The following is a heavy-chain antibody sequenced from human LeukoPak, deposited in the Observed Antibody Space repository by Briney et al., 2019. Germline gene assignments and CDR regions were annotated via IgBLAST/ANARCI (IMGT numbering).Heavy chain of an antibody. Sequence: PGGSLRLSCAASGFTVPDNYMNWVRQSSGQGLEWVSVIYGGGDTNYADSVKGRFIISRDTSKNTVYLQMNSLRAEDTAVYYCARGAVAGTWPGAFDIWGQGTMVTVSS. V-gene: IGHV3-53*05. CDR2: IYGGGDT. D-gene: IGHD6-19*01. J-gene: IGHJ3*02. CDR1: GFTVPDNY. CDR3: ARGAVAGTWPGAFDI.